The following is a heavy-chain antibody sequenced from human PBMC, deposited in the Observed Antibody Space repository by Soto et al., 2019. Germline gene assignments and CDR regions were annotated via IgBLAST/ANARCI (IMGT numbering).Heavy chain of an antibody. CDR1: GLTFSNYA. CDR2: ISGSGGST. CDR3: AKDQSGTNSIFYGEFALDI. Sequence: GGSLRLSCAVSGLTFSNYAMSWVRQAPGKGLEWVSTISGSGGSTYYADSVQGRFTISRDNSRNTVFLQINSLRVEDTAVYYCAKDQSGTNSIFYGEFALDIWGQGTKVTVSS. J-gene: IGHJ3*02. D-gene: IGHD3-10*01. V-gene: IGHV3-23*01.